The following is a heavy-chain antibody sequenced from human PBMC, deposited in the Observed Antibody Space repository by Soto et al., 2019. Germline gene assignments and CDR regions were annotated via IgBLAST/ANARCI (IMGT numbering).Heavy chain of an antibody. CDR2: INPNSGGT. D-gene: IGHD3-3*01. CDR3: ARDYYDFWSGSRPPGAFDI. V-gene: IGHV1-2*04. J-gene: IGHJ3*02. CDR1: GYTFTCYY. Sequence: VSVKVSCKASGYTFTCYYMHWVRQAPGQGLEWMGWINPNSGGTNYAQKFQGWVTMTRDTSISTAYMELSRLRSDDTAVYYCARDYYDFWSGSRPPGAFDIWGQGTMVTVSS.